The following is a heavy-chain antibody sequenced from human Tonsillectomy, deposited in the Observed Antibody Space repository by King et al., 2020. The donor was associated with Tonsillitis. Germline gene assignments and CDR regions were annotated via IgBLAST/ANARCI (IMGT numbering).Heavy chain of an antibody. J-gene: IGHJ4*02. D-gene: IGHD5-12*01. CDR2: ISYSSGFI. V-gene: IGHV3-21*01. CDR1: GFTFSSYK. CDR3: ARDQDSGYVN. Sequence: VQLVESGGGLVKPGGSLRLSCAASGFTFSSYKMNWVRQAPGKGLEWVSSISYSSGFIIYADSGKGRFTISRDNAKNSLYLQMNSLRAEDTAVYYCARDQDSGYVNWGQGTLVTVSS.